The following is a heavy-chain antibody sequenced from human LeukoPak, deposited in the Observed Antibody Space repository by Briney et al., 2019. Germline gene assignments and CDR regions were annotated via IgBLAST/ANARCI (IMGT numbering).Heavy chain of an antibody. CDR1: GYTFTSYY. J-gene: IGHJ4*02. D-gene: IGHD3-10*01. Sequence: GASVKVSCKASGYTFTSYYMHWVRQAPGQGLEWMGIINPSGGSTSYAQKFQGRVTMTRDTSTSTVYMELSSLRSEDTAVYYCARVPRHYYGSGSYPDYWGQGTLATVSS. CDR2: INPSGGST. CDR3: ARVPRHYYGSGSYPDY. V-gene: IGHV1-46*01.